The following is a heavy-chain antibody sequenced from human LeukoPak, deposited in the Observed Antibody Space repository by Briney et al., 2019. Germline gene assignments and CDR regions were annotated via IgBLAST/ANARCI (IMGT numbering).Heavy chain of an antibody. CDR3: AKDHGRQGSGSYYKDYNWFDP. CDR2: ISWNSGSI. J-gene: IGHJ5*02. D-gene: IGHD3-10*01. CDR1: GFTFDDYA. Sequence: PGGSLRLSCAASGFTFDDYAMHWVRQAPGKGLEWVSGISWNSGSIGYADSVKGRFTISRDNAKNSLYLQMNSLRAEDTAVYYCAKDHGRQGSGSYYKDYNWFDPWGQGTLVTVSS. V-gene: IGHV3-9*01.